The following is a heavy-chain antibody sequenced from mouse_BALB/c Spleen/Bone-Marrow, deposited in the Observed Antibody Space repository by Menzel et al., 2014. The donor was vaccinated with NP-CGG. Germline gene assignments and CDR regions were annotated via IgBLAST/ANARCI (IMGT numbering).Heavy chain of an antibody. J-gene: IGHJ1*01. Sequence: VQLKQSGPELVKPGASVKMSCKASGYIFTDYYMKWVSHGKSLEWIGDINPINGDTFYNQKFKGKATLTVDRSSSTAYMQLDSLTSEDSAVYYRAMGVRLYWYFDVWGAGTTVTVSS. CDR2: INPINGDT. V-gene: IGHV1-26*01. CDR3: AMGVRLYWYFDV. D-gene: IGHD2-3*01. CDR1: GYIFTDYY.